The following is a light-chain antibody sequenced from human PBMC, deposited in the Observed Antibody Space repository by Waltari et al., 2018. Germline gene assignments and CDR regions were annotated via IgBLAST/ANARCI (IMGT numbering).Light chain of an antibody. V-gene: IGLV3-1*01. CDR3: QAWDSGVV. CDR1: KLGNQM. CDR2: QNT. Sequence: SYELTQPPSVCVSPGQTTSIPCSGAKLGNQMAYWYQQKAGQSPVLVIYQNTKRPSGIPERFSGSNSGNTATLTISGTQAMDEADYYCQAWDSGVVFGGGTKLTVL. J-gene: IGLJ2*01.